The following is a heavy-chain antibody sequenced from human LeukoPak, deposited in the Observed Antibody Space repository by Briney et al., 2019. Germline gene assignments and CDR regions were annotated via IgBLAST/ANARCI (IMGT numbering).Heavy chain of an antibody. CDR2: LSGSGNSR. CDR3: ARDVNGGY. J-gene: IGHJ4*02. D-gene: IGHD2-8*01. Sequence: GGSLRLSCAASGFTYSSYAMTWVRQSPGKGLEWVSTLSGSGNSRYYADSVQGRFTISRDNFRNTLYLQMNSLRVEDTAVYYCARDVNGGYWGQGTLVTVSS. CDR1: GFTYSSYA. V-gene: IGHV3-23*01.